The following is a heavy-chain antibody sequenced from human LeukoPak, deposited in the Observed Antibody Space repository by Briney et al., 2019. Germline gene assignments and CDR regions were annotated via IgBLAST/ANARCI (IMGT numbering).Heavy chain of an antibody. CDR2: IYYNGKT. CDR1: GGSVTYTNYY. CDR3: ARDFGDHRIDY. V-gene: IGHV4-39*01. D-gene: IGHD4-17*01. J-gene: IGHJ4*02. Sequence: SETLSLTCTVSGGSVTYTNYYWGWIRQPPGKGLQWIGVIYYNGKTYYNPSLKSRVTVAVDTSKNQFSLKLSSVTAADTAVYYCARDFGDHRIDYWGQGTLVTVSS.